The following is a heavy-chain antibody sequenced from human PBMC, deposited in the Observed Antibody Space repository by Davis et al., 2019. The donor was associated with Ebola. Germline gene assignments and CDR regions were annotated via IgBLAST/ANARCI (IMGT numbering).Heavy chain of an antibody. CDR2: ISGSGGST. Sequence: GESLKISCAASGFTFSSYAMSWVRQAPGKGLEWVSAISGSGGSTYYAYSVKGRFTISRDTSKNSLYLQMNSLRAEDTAVYYCAKVFLEWLGAFDIWGQGTMVTVSS. V-gene: IGHV3-23*01. D-gene: IGHD3-3*01. CDR1: GFTFSSYA. CDR3: AKVFLEWLGAFDI. J-gene: IGHJ3*02.